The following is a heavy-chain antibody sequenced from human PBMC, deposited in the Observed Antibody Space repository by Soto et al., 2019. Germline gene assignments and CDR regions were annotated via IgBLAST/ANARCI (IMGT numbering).Heavy chain of an antibody. CDR3: ARDHTIMVRGVIISSPNRDYYYYGMDV. D-gene: IGHD3-10*01. V-gene: IGHV1-18*01. CDR1: GYTFTSYG. Sequence: GASVKVSCKASGYTFTSYGISWVRQAPGQGLEWMGWISAYNGNTNYAQKLQGRVTMTTDTSTSTAYMELRSLRSDDTAVYYCARDHTIMVRGVIISSPNRDYYYYGMDVWGQGTTVTVSS. J-gene: IGHJ6*02. CDR2: ISAYNGNT.